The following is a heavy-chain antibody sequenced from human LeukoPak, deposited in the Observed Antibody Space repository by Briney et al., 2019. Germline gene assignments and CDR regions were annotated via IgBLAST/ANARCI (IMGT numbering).Heavy chain of an antibody. Sequence: GGSLRLSCAASGFTFSSYAMSWVRQAPGKGLEWVAGISGSGGSTYYADSVRGRFTISRDNLKNTINLQMNSLRDEDTAVYYCAKDKARGGWPLDHWGQGTLVTVSS. V-gene: IGHV3-23*01. CDR2: ISGSGGST. CDR1: GFTFSSYA. CDR3: AKDKARGGWPLDH. D-gene: IGHD6-19*01. J-gene: IGHJ4*02.